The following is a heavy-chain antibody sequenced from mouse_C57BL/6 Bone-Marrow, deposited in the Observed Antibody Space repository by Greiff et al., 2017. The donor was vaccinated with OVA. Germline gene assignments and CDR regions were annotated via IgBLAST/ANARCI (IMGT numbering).Heavy chain of an antibody. J-gene: IGHJ3*01. CDR2: IRLKSDNYAT. Sequence: EVKLEESGGGLVQPGGSMKLSCVASGFTFSNYWMNWVRQSPEKGLEWVAQIRLKSDNYATHYAESVKGRFTISRDDSKSSVYLQMNNLRAEDTGIYYCTQDDGFFAYWGQGTLVTVSA. CDR3: TQDDGFFAY. V-gene: IGHV6-3*01. CDR1: GFTFSNYW. D-gene: IGHD2-3*01.